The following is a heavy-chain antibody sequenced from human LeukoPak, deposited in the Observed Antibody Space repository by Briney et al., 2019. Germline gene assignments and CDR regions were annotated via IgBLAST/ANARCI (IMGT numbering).Heavy chain of an antibody. J-gene: IGHJ5*02. CDR2: IYSGGST. V-gene: IGHV3-53*01. CDR1: GFTVSSNY. CDR3: ARDYGDYGDWFDP. D-gene: IGHD4-17*01. Sequence: GGSLRLSCAASGFTVSSNYMSWVRQAPGKGLEWVSVIYSGGSTYYADSVKGRFTISRDNSKNTLYLQMNSLRAEDTAVYYCARDYGDYGDWFDPWGQGTLVTVS.